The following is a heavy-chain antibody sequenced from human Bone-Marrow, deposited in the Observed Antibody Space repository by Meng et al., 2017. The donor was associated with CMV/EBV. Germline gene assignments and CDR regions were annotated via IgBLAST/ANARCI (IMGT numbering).Heavy chain of an antibody. CDR1: GFTFSSYE. CDR3: ARELLGMDV. CDR2: IRSSGSII. Sequence: GESLKISCAASGFTFSSYEMNWVRQAPGKGLEWVSYIRSSGSIIYYAASVKGRFTVSRDNAKKSLYLQMNSLRAEDTAVYYCARELLGMDVWGQGTTVTVSS. J-gene: IGHJ6*02. V-gene: IGHV3-48*03.